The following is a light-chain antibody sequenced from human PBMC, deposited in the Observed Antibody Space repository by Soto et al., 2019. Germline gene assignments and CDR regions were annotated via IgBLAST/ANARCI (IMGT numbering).Light chain of an antibody. CDR2: DVS. Sequence: QSALTQPASVSGSPGQSITISCTGTSSDVGGYNYVSWYQQHPGKAPKLMIYDVSNRPSGVCNRFSGSKSGNTASLIISGLEAEDEADDYCSSYTSSSTPYVVFGGGTKLTV. CDR1: SSDVGGYNY. CDR3: SSYTSSSTPYVV. V-gene: IGLV2-14*01. J-gene: IGLJ2*01.